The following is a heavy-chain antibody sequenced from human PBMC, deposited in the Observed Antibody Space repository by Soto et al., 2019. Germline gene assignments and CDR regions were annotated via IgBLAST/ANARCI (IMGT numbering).Heavy chain of an antibody. Sequence: QVQLVESGGGVVQPGRSLRLSCAASGFTFNNYAMHWVRQAPGKGLEWVAVISYDGSHICYADSVKGRFTISRDNSKNTLYLQMTSLRAEDTAVYYCAREGSSSWYSASDIWGQEAMVTVAS. J-gene: IGHJ3*02. D-gene: IGHD6-13*01. CDR2: ISYDGSHI. CDR1: GFTFNNYA. CDR3: AREGSSSWYSASDI. V-gene: IGHV3-30-3*01.